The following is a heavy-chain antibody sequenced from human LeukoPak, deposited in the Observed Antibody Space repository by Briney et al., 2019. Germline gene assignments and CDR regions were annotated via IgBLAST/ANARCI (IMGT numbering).Heavy chain of an antibody. CDR3: AKWGISSGYHPLDY. CDR1: GFTFSSYS. CDR2: ISSSSSYI. D-gene: IGHD3-22*01. J-gene: IGHJ4*02. V-gene: IGHV3-21*01. Sequence: GGSLRLSCAAPGFTFSSYSMNWVRQAPGKGLEWVSSISSSSSYIYYADSVKGRFTISRDNAKNSLYLQMNSLRAEDTAVYYCAKWGISSGYHPLDYWGQGTLVTVSS.